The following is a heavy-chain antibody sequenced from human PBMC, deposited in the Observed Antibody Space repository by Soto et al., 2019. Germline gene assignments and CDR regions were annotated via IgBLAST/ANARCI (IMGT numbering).Heavy chain of an antibody. Sequence: VQLVESGGGLVQPGGSLRLSCAASGFTFSSYWMHWVRQAPGKGLVWVSRINSDGSSTSYADSVKGRFTISRDNAXNXXYLQMNSLRAEDTAVYYCARDLPPNYDSTSDAFDIWGQGTMVTVSS. J-gene: IGHJ3*02. CDR2: INSDGSST. CDR1: GFTFSSYW. CDR3: ARDLPPNYDSTSDAFDI. D-gene: IGHD3-22*01. V-gene: IGHV3-74*01.